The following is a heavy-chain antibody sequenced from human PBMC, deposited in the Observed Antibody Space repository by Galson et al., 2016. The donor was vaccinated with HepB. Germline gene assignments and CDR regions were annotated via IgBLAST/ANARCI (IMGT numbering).Heavy chain of an antibody. V-gene: IGHV3-23*01. CDR3: ARAAGGVMGSYYFDY. CDR2: ITGGAGTT. Sequence: SLRLSCAASDFSFRSYALAWVRQAPGTGLEWVSTITGGAGTTFYADSVKGRFSISRDNSKNTLHLQITGLRAEDTAVYYCARAAGGVMGSYYFDYWGQGTLVT. J-gene: IGHJ4*02. D-gene: IGHD3-16*01. CDR1: DFSFRSYA.